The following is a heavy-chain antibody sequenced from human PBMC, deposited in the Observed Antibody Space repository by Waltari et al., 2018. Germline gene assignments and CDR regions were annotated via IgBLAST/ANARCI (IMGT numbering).Heavy chain of an antibody. V-gene: IGHV4-30-2*01. J-gene: IGHJ2*01. CDR3: ARGKVTIFGVVITYWYFDL. CDR1: GGSISSGGYY. CDR2: SYHSGST. Sequence: QVQLQESGPGLVKPSQTLSLTCPVSGGSISSGGYYWSWIRQHPGKGLEWLGYSYHSGSTYDNPSLKRRVTISVDRCKNQFSLKLSSVTAADTAVYYCARGKVTIFGVVITYWYFDLWGRGTLVTVSS. D-gene: IGHD3-3*01.